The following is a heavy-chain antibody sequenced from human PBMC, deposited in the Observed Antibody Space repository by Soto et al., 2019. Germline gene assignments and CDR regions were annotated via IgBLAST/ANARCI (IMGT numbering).Heavy chain of an antibody. J-gene: IGHJ3*02. Sequence: LRLSCAASGFAFISHPMSWVRQAPERGLEWVSGISDSGGLTYNADSVKGRFTISRDNSKNTLYLQMNSLRAEDTALYYCARRAFGSSRSFDIWGQGTMVTVSS. CDR2: ISDSGGLT. D-gene: IGHD6-6*01. CDR1: GFAFISHP. V-gene: IGHV3-23*01. CDR3: ARRAFGSSRSFDI.